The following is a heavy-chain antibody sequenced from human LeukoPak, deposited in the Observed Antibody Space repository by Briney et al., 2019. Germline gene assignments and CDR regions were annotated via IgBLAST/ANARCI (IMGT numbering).Heavy chain of an antibody. CDR3: ARGITMMIVAPGY. J-gene: IGHJ4*02. Sequence: GGSLRLSCAASGFTASRNYMTWVRQAPGKGLEWVSVVYSNNSTYYADSVKGRFTISRDSSNNTLYLQMNSLRVEDTAIYYCARGITMMIVAPGYWGQGTLVTVSS. D-gene: IGHD3-22*01. V-gene: IGHV3-53*01. CDR2: VYSNNST. CDR1: GFTASRNY.